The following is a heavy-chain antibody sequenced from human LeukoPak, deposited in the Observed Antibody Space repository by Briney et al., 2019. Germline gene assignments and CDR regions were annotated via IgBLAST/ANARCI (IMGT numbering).Heavy chain of an antibody. Sequence: PSETLSLTCAVYGGSFSGYYWSWIRQPPGKGLEWIGEINHSGSTNYNPSLKSRVTISVDTSKNQFSLKLSSVTAADTAVYYCARGRVGAPYYGFKYSRGTWFDPWGQGTLVTVSS. V-gene: IGHV4-34*01. CDR3: ARGRVGAPYYGFKYSRGTWFDP. CDR1: GGSFSGYY. J-gene: IGHJ5*02. D-gene: IGHD1-26*01. CDR2: INHSGST.